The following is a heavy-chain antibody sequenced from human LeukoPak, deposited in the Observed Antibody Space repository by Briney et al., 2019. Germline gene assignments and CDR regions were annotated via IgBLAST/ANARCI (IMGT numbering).Heavy chain of an antibody. Sequence: ASVKVSCKASGYTFTSSDINWVRQATGQGPEWMGCVNPNSGNTAYAQKFQGRVTMTRDTSISTAYMELSSLRFDDTAVYYCAGEVGAENWFDPWGQGTLVTVSS. CDR2: VNPNSGNT. CDR3: AGEVGAENWFDP. CDR1: GYTFTSSD. V-gene: IGHV1-8*01. J-gene: IGHJ5*02. D-gene: IGHD1-26*01.